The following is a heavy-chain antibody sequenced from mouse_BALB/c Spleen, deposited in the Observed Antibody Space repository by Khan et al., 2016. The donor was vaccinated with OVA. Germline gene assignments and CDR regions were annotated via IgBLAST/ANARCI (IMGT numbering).Heavy chain of an antibody. CDR3: ERMARTIN. Sequence: EVELVESGGGLVQPGGSLKLSCAASGFTFSSYGMSWVRQTPDKRLELVATINSNGGSTYYPDSVKGRFTISRDNAKNTLSLQMSSLKSEDTAMYYWERMARTINWGQGTTLTVSS. J-gene: IGHJ2*01. CDR2: INSNGGST. CDR1: GFTFSSYG. V-gene: IGHV5-6-3*01.